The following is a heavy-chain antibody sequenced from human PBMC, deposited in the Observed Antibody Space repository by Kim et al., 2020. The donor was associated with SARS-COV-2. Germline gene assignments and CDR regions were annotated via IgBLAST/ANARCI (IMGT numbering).Heavy chain of an antibody. J-gene: IGHJ4*02. CDR3: AIRSTSGWDYFHY. V-gene: IGHV3-23*01. D-gene: IGHD6-19*01. Sequence: GGSLRLSCEASGFTFRSYAMNWVRQAPGKSLEWVSTISDGGSGTHYADSVKGRFTISRDNYKNTLFLQMNSLRVEDTAVYYCAIRSTSGWDYFHYWGQGTLVGVSS. CDR1: GFTFRSYA. CDR2: ISDGGSGT.